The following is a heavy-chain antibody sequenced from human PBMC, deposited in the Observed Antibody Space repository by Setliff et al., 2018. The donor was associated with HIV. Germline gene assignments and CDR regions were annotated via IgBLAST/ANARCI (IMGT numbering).Heavy chain of an antibody. CDR2: IEQDGSGE. V-gene: IGHV3-7*03. D-gene: IGHD1-1*01. CDR1: GFTFSSYW. Sequence: QPGGSLRLSCAASGFTFSSYWMSWVRQAPGKGLEWVANIEQDGSGEYYVGSVKGRFTISRDNSKDSLYLQMNSLRIEDTALYYCAKEGRTTSAFDVWGQGTMVTVSS. CDR3: AKEGRTTSAFDV. J-gene: IGHJ3*01.